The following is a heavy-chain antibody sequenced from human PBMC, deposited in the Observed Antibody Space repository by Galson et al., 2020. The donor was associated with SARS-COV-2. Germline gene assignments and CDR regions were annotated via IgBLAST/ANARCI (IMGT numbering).Heavy chain of an antibody. CDR3: AKDICGGDCYAFDY. V-gene: IGHV3-30*18. CDR2: ISYDGSNK. D-gene: IGHD2-21*01. J-gene: IGHJ4*02. Sequence: GESLKISCAASGFTFSSYGMHWVRQAPGKGLEWVAVISYDGSNKYYADSVKGRFTISRDNSKNTLYLQMNSLRAEDTAVYYCAKDICGGDCYAFDYWGQGTLVTVSS. CDR1: GFTFSSYG.